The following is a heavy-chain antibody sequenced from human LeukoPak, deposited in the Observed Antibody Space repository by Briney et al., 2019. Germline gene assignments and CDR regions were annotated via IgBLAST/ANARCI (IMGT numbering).Heavy chain of an antibody. D-gene: IGHD6-13*01. J-gene: IGHJ5*01. V-gene: IGHV4-39*01. Sequence: PSETLSLTCTVSRGSIRTADYYWAWVRQPPGEGLEWLGSIYFSGTPYFNPSPKSRVAVSIDTSKNQFSLKVTSVNASDTAVYFCARTSSWYAGAWFDSWGQGTLVTVSS. CDR2: IYFSGTP. CDR3: ARTSSWYAGAWFDS. CDR1: RGSIRTADYY.